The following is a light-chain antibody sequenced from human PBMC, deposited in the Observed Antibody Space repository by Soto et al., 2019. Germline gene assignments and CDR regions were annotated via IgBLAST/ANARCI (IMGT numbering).Light chain of an antibody. Sequence: SYELTQPHSVSVATAQTGPRITCSGDELSKQYGFWYQQKPGQAPVLLIYKDSERASGIPERFSGSSSGSTVTLTISGVRAEDEADYYCQSSEDTGDNYLFGTGTKVTVL. V-gene: IGLV3-25*02. J-gene: IGLJ1*01. CDR3: QSSEDTGDNYL. CDR2: KDS. CDR1: ELSKQY.